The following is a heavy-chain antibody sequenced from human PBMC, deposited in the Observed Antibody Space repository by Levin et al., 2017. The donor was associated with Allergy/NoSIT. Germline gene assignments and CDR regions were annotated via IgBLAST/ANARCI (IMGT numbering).Heavy chain of an antibody. CDR2: ISRSGST. Sequence: PSETLSLTCTVSGDSTNNYFWSWIRQPPGKGLEWIGYISRSGSTRYNPSLRSRLSISVDTSKNHFSLKLNSVTAADTAVYYCARFFSSYHSGGYYQPNYFDYWGQGTLVTVSS. CDR1: GDSTNNYF. D-gene: IGHD3-22*01. CDR3: ARFFSSYHSGGYYQPNYFDY. J-gene: IGHJ4*02. V-gene: IGHV4-59*08.